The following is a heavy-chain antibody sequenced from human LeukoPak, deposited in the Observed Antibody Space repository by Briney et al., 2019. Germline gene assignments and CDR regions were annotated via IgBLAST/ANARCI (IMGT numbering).Heavy chain of an antibody. CDR1: GFTFSSYA. CDR2: ISGSGGST. J-gene: IGHJ4*02. D-gene: IGHD2-15*01. CDR3: AKDVFETLGYFDH. V-gene: IGHV3-23*01. Sequence: PGGSLRLSCAASGFTFSSYAMNWARRAPGKGLEWVSDISGSGGSTYYADSVKGRFTISRDNSKNTLYLQMNGLRAEDTAVYYCAKDVFETLGYFDHWGQGTLVTVSS.